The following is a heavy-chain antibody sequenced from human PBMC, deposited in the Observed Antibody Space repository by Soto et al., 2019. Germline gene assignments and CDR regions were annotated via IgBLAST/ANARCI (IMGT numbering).Heavy chain of an antibody. D-gene: IGHD3-22*01. J-gene: IGHJ4*02. V-gene: IGHV4-30-4*01. CDR1: GGSISSGGYY. CDR2: IYYSGST. Sequence: SETLSLTCTVSGGSISSGGYYWRWIRQPPGKGLEWIGYIYYSGSTYYNPSLKSRVTISVDTSKNQFSLKLSSVTAADTAVYYCARGKGYYDSSGYYYSPYYFDYWGQGTLVTVSS. CDR3: ARGKGYYDSSGYYYSPYYFDY.